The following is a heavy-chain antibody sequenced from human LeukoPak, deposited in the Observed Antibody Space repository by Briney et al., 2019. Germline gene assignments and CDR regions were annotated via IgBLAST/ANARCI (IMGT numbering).Heavy chain of an antibody. J-gene: IGHJ4*02. Sequence: ASVKVSCKASGNTFTSYYMHWVRQAPGQGLEWMGIINPSGGSTSYAQKFQGRVTMTRDTSTSTVYMELSSLRSEDTAVYYCAGSSSWYRQGDYWGQGTLVTVSS. CDR1: GNTFTSYY. V-gene: IGHV1-46*01. CDR2: INPSGGST. CDR3: AGSSSWYRQGDY. D-gene: IGHD6-13*01.